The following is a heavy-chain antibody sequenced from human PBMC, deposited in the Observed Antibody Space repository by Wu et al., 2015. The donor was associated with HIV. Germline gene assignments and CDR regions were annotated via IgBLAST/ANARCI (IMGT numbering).Heavy chain of an antibody. Sequence: QVQLVQSGGEVKKPGASVKVSCKASGYSFVRYSLNWVRQAPGQGLEWMGWIGVSNGNTIYAQKFEGRVTMTGDTSISTAYLELNSLIFDDTAVYYCAREIGGHNAFDIWGQGTMVTVSS. J-gene: IGHJ3*02. CDR1: GYSFVRYS. CDR3: AREIGGHNAFDI. V-gene: IGHV1-18*01. D-gene: IGHD3-16*01. CDR2: IGVSNGNT.